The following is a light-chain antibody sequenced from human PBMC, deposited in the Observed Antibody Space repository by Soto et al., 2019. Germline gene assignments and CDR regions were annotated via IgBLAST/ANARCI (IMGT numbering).Light chain of an antibody. J-gene: IGKJ4*01. V-gene: IGKV3-20*01. CDR1: QSVSSNY. Sequence: EIVMTQSPGTLSLSPGETATLSCRASQSVSSNYVAWFHQKPGQAPRLLIYGASSRATGVPDRFSASGSGTDFTLTISRLEPEDFAVYYCQQYSSSPVTFGGGTKVDIK. CDR2: GAS. CDR3: QQYSSSPVT.